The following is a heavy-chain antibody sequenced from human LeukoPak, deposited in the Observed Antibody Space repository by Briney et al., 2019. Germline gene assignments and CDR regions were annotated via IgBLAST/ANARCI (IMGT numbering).Heavy chain of an antibody. Sequence: SETLSLTCAVYGGSFSGYYWSWIRQPPGKGLEWIGEISHSGSTNYNPSLKSRVTISVDTSKNQFSLKLSSVTAADTAVYYCARGIPYYDFWSGYYTPLYYFDYWGQGTLVTVSS. CDR3: ARGIPYYDFWSGYYTPLYYFDY. J-gene: IGHJ4*02. CDR2: ISHSGST. D-gene: IGHD3-3*01. CDR1: GGSFSGYY. V-gene: IGHV4-34*01.